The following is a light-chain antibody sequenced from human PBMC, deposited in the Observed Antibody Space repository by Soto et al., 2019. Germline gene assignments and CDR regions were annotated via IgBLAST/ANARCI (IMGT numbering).Light chain of an antibody. V-gene: IGKV1-39*01. CDR1: QSIKKY. J-gene: IGKJ4*01. CDR3: QQSYSAPLT. Sequence: DIQMTQSPSSLSASVGDRVTITCRASQSIKKYLNWYQQKPGKAPKLLIYSASSLQSGVPSRFSGRGSGTDFTLAISSLQPEDFATYYCQQSYSAPLTFGGGTKV. CDR2: SAS.